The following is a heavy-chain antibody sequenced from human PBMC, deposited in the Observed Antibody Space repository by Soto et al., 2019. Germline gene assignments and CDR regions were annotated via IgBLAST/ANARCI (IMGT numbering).Heavy chain of an antibody. CDR1: GFTLSDYW. Sequence: EVQLVESGGALVQPGGSLRLSCVASGFTLSDYWMTWVRQAPGKGLQWVANINQDASETYYVDSVKGRFTISRDNAKNSLYLQMNSLRVAETAVYYCARVLRGGYSDYDNDYWGRGTLVVVSS. J-gene: IGHJ4*02. V-gene: IGHV3-7*05. D-gene: IGHD5-12*01. CDR3: ARVLRGGYSDYDNDY. CDR2: INQDASET.